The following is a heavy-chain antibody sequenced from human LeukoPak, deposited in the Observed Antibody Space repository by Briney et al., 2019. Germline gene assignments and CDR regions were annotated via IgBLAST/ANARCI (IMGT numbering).Heavy chain of an antibody. V-gene: IGHV1-3*01. CDR3: ARDQTGTFTGLDY. CDR2: INAGNGNT. Sequence: ASVKVSCKASGYIFTSYAVHWVRQAPGQRPEWMGWINAGNGNTKYSQKFQGRVTITRDTSASTAYMELSSLRSEDTAVYYCARDQTGTFTGLDYWGQGTLVTVSS. D-gene: IGHD1-7*01. CDR1: GYIFTSYA. J-gene: IGHJ4*02.